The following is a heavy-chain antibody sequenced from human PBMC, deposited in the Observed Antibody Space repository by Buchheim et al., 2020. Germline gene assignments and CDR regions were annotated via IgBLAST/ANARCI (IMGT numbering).Heavy chain of an antibody. CDR1: GFTFSNYV. Sequence: EVQLVESGGGLVQPGGSLRLSCAASGFTFSNYVMSWVRQAPGKGLEWVSGISGNGGNTYYVDSVKGRFSISRDNSMNTLYLQMNSLSAEDTAVYYCAKDRDYYDSSGNPDYWGQGTL. CDR3: AKDRDYYDSSGNPDY. D-gene: IGHD3-22*01. J-gene: IGHJ4*02. V-gene: IGHV3-23*04. CDR2: ISGNGGNT.